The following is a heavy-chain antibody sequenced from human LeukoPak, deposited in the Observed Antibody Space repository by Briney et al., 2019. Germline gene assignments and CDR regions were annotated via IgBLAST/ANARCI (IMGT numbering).Heavy chain of an antibody. V-gene: IGHV4-30-4*01. CDR1: GGSISRGDYY. CDR3: AREMGATVLTSSLDY. CDR2: IHKSGGT. D-gene: IGHD4/OR15-4a*01. Sequence: SETLSLSCTVSGGSISRGDYYWTWIRQPPGKGLEWIGYIHKSGGTSYTPSLKSRLTRSVDTSKSQFSLKLRSVTAADTAVYYCAREMGATVLTSSLDYWGQGTQVTVSS. J-gene: IGHJ4*02.